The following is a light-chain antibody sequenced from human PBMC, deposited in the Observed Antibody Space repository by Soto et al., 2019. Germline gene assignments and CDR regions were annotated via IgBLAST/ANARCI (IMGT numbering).Light chain of an antibody. CDR1: QSVSSN. V-gene: IGKV3-15*01. J-gene: IGKJ2*01. CDR3: QQYNKWPPYT. Sequence: EIVMTQSPANLSVSPGERATLSCRASQSVSSNLAWYQQKPGQGPRLLIYGASTRATSIPARFSGSGSGTEFTLPINSLQSADVAVYYCQQYNKWPPYTFGQGTKLEIK. CDR2: GAS.